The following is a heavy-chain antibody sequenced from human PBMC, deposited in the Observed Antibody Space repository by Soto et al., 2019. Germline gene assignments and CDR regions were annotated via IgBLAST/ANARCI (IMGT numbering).Heavy chain of an antibody. D-gene: IGHD2-15*01. J-gene: IGHJ4*02. CDR3: AVSTADIVLLPTNIHFES. Sequence: PGGSLRLSCAASGVTFNSYTMSWVRQAPGKGLEWVSIVSGSGASTSYADSVKGRFTVSRDNSQNTVYLEMNSLRAEDTAVYFSAVSTADIVLLPTNIHFESWGQGTLVTVSS. V-gene: IGHV3-23*01. CDR1: GVTFNSYT. CDR2: VSGSGAST.